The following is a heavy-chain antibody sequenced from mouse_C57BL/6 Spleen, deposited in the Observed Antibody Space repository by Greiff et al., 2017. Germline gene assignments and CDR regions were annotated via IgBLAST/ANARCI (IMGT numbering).Heavy chain of an antibody. CDR1: GFTFSTYA. J-gene: IGHJ1*03. Sequence: EVQRVESGEGLVKPGGSLKLSCAASGFTFSTYAMSLVRPTPEKRLEWVAYISSGGDYIYYADPVKGRFPISRDNARNTLYLQMSSLKSEDTAMYYYTRERNYYSNYGYFDVWGTGTTVTVAS. D-gene: IGHD2-5*01. CDR2: ISSGGDYI. CDR3: TRERNYYSNYGYFDV. V-gene: IGHV5-9-1*02.